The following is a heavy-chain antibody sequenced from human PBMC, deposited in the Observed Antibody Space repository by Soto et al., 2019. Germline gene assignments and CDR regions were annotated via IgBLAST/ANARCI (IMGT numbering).Heavy chain of an antibody. Sequence: QVQLQGSGPGLVKPSETLSLTCTISGGPMTNYYCSWFRQPPGQGLEWIGYMDYNGYTSYNPSLRKRVTISLHTSKGHLSQNLRSLSSADTAIYYCARQGFGPLHGLVDVCGQGTTVTVSS. J-gene: IGHJ6*02. CDR3: ARQGFGPLHGLVDV. CDR1: GGPMTNYY. V-gene: IGHV4-59*08. CDR2: MDYNGYT. D-gene: IGHD3-10*01.